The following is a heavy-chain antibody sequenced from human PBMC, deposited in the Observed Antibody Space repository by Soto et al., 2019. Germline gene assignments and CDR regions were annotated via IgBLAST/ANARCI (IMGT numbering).Heavy chain of an antibody. V-gene: IGHV1-46*03. Sequence: QVQLVQSGAEVKKPGASVKVSCKASGYTFTSSYIHLVRQAPGQGLEWMGIINPMGGSTNYAQKFQGRVTLTMDTSASTVYMEMSSLRSEETAMYYCSRGLFTGDYWGQGTLVTVSS. CDR2: INPMGGST. J-gene: IGHJ4*02. CDR1: GYTFTSSY. CDR3: SRGLFTGDY. D-gene: IGHD3-22*01.